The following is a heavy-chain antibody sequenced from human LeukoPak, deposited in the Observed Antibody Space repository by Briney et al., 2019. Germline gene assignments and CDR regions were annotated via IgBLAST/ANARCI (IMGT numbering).Heavy chain of an antibody. CDR3: ARRKLWFGENYFDY. D-gene: IGHD3-10*01. V-gene: IGHV4-34*01. J-gene: IGHJ4*02. CDR2: INHSGST. Sequence: KTSETLSLTCTVSGGSISSYYWSWIRQPPGKGLEWIGEINHSGSTNYNPSLKSRVTISVDTSKNQFSLKLSSVTAADTAVYYCARRKLWFGENYFDYWGQGTLVTVSS. CDR1: GGSISSYY.